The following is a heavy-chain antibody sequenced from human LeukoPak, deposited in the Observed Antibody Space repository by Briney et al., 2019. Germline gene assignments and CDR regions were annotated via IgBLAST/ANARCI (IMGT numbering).Heavy chain of an antibody. J-gene: IGHJ4*02. CDR2: ISSNGGST. V-gene: IGHV3-64D*06. CDR3: VKTKNRFWQQLDY. CDR1: GFTFSSYA. D-gene: IGHD6-13*01. Sequence: GGSLRLSCSASGFTFSSYAMHWVRQAPGKGLEYVSAISSNGGSTYYADSVKGRFTISRDNSKNTLYLQMSSLRAEDTAVYYCVKTKNRFWQQLDYWGQGTLVTVSS.